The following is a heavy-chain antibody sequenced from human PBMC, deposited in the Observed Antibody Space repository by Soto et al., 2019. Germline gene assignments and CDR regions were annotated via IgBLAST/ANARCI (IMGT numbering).Heavy chain of an antibody. CDR2: IDWDDDK. J-gene: IGHJ4*02. CDR1: GFSLSTSGMC. Sequence: SGPTLVNPTQTLTLTCTFSGFSLSTSGMCVSWIRQPPGKALEWLARIDWDDDKYYSTSLKTRLTISKDTSKNQVVLTMTNMDPVDTATYYCVAGGTMRVATFDYWGQGPLVTVSS. D-gene: IGHD5-12*01. V-gene: IGHV2-70*11. CDR3: VAGGTMRVATFDY.